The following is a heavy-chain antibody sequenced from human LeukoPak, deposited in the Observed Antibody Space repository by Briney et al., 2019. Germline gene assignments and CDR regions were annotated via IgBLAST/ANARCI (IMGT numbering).Heavy chain of an antibody. CDR3: ARDLRQQLVRGYGMDV. CDR2: IYYSGST. V-gene: IGHV4-31*03. CDR1: GGSISSGGYY. J-gene: IGHJ6*02. Sequence: SQTLSLTCTVSGGSISSGGYYWSWIRQHPGKGLEWIGYIYYSGSTYYNPSLKSRVTISVDTSKNQFSLELSSVTAADTAVYYCARDLRQQLVRGYGMDVWGQGTTVTVSS. D-gene: IGHD6-13*01.